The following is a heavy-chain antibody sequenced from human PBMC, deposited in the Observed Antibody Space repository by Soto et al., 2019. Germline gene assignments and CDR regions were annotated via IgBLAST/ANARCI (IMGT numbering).Heavy chain of an antibody. D-gene: IGHD3-22*01. Sequence: PGGSLSHSCAASAFTFRSHSMNWVRPAPGKRLEWVSSISSSSSSIYYAESVKGRFTISRDNAKNSLYLQMNSLRAEDTAVYYCARVVKYYYDSSGYYNDYWGRGTLVTVSS. V-gene: IGHV3-21*01. J-gene: IGHJ4*02. CDR1: AFTFRSHS. CDR2: ISSSSSSI. CDR3: ARVVKYYYDSSGYYNDY.